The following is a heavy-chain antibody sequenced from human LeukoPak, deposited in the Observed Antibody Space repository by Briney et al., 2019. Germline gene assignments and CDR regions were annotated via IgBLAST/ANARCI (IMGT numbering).Heavy chain of an antibody. CDR2: ITPDGTST. CDR3: ARGAFGVYAFDI. CDR1: GFTFSTYW. V-gene: IGHV3-74*01. J-gene: IGHJ3*02. Sequence: KPGGSLRVSCGASGFTFSTYWMHWVRQAPGKGLVWVSRITPDGTSTTYADSVKGRFTISRDNAKNTLYVQMNSLRAEDTAVYYCARGAFGVYAFDIWGQGTMVTVSS. D-gene: IGHD3-3*01.